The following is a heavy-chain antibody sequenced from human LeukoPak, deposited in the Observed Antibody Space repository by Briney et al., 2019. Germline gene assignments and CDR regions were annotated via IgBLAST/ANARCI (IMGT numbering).Heavy chain of an antibody. V-gene: IGHV3-23*01. CDR3: AKQGSGSYLDH. J-gene: IGHJ4*02. CDR1: GFPFSTYA. CDR2: IGGSGSST. D-gene: IGHD1-26*01. Sequence: PGGSLRLSCAASGFPFSTYAMSWVRQAPGKGLEWVSSIGGSGSSTYYADSVKGRFTISGDNSKNTLYLQMNSLRAEDTAVYYCAKQGSGSYLDHWGQGTLVTVSS.